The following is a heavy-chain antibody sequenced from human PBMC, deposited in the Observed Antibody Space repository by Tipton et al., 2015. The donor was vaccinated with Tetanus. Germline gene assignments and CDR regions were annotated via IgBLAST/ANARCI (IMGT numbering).Heavy chain of an antibody. J-gene: IGHJ3*01. V-gene: IGHV4-34*08. CDR3: ARGGRDAYNNPLGAFDV. CDR2: ISHSGSS. CDR1: GFTFSRYA. D-gene: IGHD5-24*01. Sequence: SLRLSCAASGFTFSRYAMHWVRQAPGKGLEWIGEISHSGSSSYSPSLKSRVTISVDTSKNQFSLRLRSVAAADTAVYYCARGGRDAYNNPLGAFDVWGRGTTVTVSS.